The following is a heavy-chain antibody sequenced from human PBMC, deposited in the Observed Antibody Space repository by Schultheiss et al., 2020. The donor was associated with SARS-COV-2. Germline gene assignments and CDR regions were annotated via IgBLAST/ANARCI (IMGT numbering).Heavy chain of an antibody. CDR2: IRSEADGGTT. Sequence: GESLKISCTASGFTFGDYGLSWVRQAPGKGLEWIGFIRSEADGGTTKYAASVKDRFTISRDESKSIAYLQMNSLRAEDTAVYYCARDTQKYSSSSYYYYYYMDVWGKGTTVTVSS. J-gene: IGHJ6*03. D-gene: IGHD6-6*01. CDR3: ARDTQKYSSSSYYYYYYMDV. V-gene: IGHV3-49*04. CDR1: GFTFGDYG.